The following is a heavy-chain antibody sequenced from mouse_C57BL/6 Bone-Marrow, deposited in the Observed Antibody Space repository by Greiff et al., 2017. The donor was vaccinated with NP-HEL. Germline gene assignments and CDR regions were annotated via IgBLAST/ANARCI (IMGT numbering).Heavy chain of an antibody. V-gene: IGHV7-1*01. CDR2: SRNKANDYTT. D-gene: IGHD1-1*01. CDR3: ARDALYYYGSSYWYFDV. J-gene: IGHJ1*03. CDR1: GFTFSDFY. Sequence: EVNVVESGGGLVQSGRSLRLSCATSGFTFSDFYMEWVRQAPGKGLEWIAASRNKANDYTTEYSASVKGRFIVSRDTSQSILYLQMNALRAEDTAIYYCARDALYYYGSSYWYFDVWGTGTTVTVSS.